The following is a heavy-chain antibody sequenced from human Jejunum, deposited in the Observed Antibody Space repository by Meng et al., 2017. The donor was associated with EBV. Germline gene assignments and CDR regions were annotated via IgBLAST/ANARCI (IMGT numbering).Heavy chain of an antibody. CDR3: AKESSSSYYWYDP. J-gene: IGHJ5*02. Sequence: VEVVGVGGGLVAPGGSRRLSCAASGFTFSNYAMGWVRQAPGKGLEWVSSISGSGGTTYYADSVKGRFTISRDNSKTTVYLQMNSLRAEDTAMYYCAKESSSSYYWYDPWGQGTLVTVSS. CDR2: ISGSGGTT. D-gene: IGHD2-2*01. V-gene: IGHV3-23*04. CDR1: GFTFSNYA.